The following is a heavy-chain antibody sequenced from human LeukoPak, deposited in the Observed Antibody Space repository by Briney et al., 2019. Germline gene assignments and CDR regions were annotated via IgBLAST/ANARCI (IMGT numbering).Heavy chain of an antibody. Sequence: GESLKISCNGSGYSFTSYWIGWVRQMPGKGLEWMGIIYPGDSDTRYSPSFQGQVTISADKSISTAYLQWSSLKASDTAMYYCARHVGDSSGWYDPGFDYWGQGTLVTVSS. V-gene: IGHV5-51*01. D-gene: IGHD6-19*01. CDR1: GYSFTSYW. J-gene: IGHJ4*02. CDR2: IYPGDSDT. CDR3: ARHVGDSSGWYDPGFDY.